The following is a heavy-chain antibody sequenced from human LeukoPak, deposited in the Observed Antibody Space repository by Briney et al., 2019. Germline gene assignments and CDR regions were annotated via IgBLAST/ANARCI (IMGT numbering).Heavy chain of an antibody. J-gene: IGHJ4*02. D-gene: IGHD6-19*01. Sequence: PGGSLRLSCAASGFAFNNYAMSWVRQAPGKGLEWVSAISGSAYSTYYADSVKGRFTISRDNSKNTLYLQMNSLRAEDTAVYYCAKETVAAPPIDYWGQGTLVTVSS. CDR1: GFAFNNYA. V-gene: IGHV3-23*01. CDR3: AKETVAAPPIDY. CDR2: ISGSAYST.